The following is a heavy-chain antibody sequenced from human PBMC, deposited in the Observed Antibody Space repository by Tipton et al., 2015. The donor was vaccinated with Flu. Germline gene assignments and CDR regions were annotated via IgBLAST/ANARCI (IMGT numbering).Heavy chain of an antibody. J-gene: IGHJ4*02. Sequence: TLSLTCTVSGGYVNRGGYYWTWIRQHPVMGLDWIGYVYSTGSTSYNPSLNSRLTISLDASKNQFSLTLNSLTAADTAVYYCARGGSCRGGYCYGGLFDSWGQGTLVTVSS. D-gene: IGHD4-23*01. CDR2: VYSTGST. V-gene: IGHV4-31*03. CDR1: GGYVNRGGYY. CDR3: ARGGSCRGGYCYGGLFDS.